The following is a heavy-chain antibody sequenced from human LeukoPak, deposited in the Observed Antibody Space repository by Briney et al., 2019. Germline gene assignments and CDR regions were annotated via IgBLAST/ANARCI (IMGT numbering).Heavy chain of an antibody. D-gene: IGHD6-19*01. Sequence: GGSLRLSCAASGFTFSSYAMNWVRQAPGKGLEWGSSISGSGGSTYYADSVKGRFTTSRDNSKNTLYLQMNSLKTEDTAVYYCTTDPKVDSSATGWGQGTLVTVSS. CDR2: ISGSGGST. CDR1: GFTFSSYA. J-gene: IGHJ4*02. V-gene: IGHV3-23*01. CDR3: TTDPKVDSSATG.